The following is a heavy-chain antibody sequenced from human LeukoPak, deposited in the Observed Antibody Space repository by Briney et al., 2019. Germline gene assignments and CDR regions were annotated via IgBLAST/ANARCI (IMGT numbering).Heavy chain of an antibody. J-gene: IGHJ4*02. CDR2: ISYDGSNK. Sequence: PGGSLRLSCAASGFTFSSYGMHWVRQAPGKGLEWVAVISYDGSNKYYADSVKGRFTVSRDNSKNTLYLQMNSLRAEDTAVYYCARDRDGDYGRDYFDYWGQGTLVTVSS. CDR1: GFTFSSYG. CDR3: ARDRDGDYGRDYFDY. V-gene: IGHV3-30*03. D-gene: IGHD4-17*01.